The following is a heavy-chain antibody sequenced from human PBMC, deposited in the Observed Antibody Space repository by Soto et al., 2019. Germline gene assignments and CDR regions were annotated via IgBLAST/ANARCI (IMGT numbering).Heavy chain of an antibody. V-gene: IGHV3-30*18. J-gene: IGHJ4*02. CDR3: TKDTHYHAGTGLYVFDS. CDR1: GSIFSSYG. D-gene: IGHD2-8*02. CDR2: TSYDGRNK. Sequence: QVQLVESGGGVVQPGRSLRLSCAVSGSIFSSYGMHWVRQAPGKGLEWVAVTSYDGRNKNYADSVRGRFTISRDNSKSTLYLQMNSRRPEETGVYYCTKDTHYHAGTGLYVFDSWGQGTPVTVSS.